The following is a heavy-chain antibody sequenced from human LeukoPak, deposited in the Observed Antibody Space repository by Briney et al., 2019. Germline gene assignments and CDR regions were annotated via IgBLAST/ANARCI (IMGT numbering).Heavy chain of an antibody. CDR2: IWYDGSNK. J-gene: IGHJ4*02. Sequence: GGSLRLSCAASGFTFSSYGMHWVRQAPGKGLEWVTVIWYDGSNKYYADSVKGRFTISRDNSKNTLYLQMNSLRAEDTAVYYCARDLIAAAGSIPDYWGQGTLVTVSS. CDR1: GFTFSSYG. D-gene: IGHD6-13*01. CDR3: ARDLIAAAGSIPDY. V-gene: IGHV3-33*01.